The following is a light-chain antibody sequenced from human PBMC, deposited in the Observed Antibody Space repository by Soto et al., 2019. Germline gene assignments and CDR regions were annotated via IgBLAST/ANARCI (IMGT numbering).Light chain of an antibody. V-gene: IGKV3-15*01. CDR2: GAS. Sequence: IVMTQSPATLSVSPGERSTLSCRASQSVSNKLAWYQQKPGQAPRLLIYGASAGATGIPPRFSGSGSGTQFTLTISSLQSEDFAVYYCQQYDNWPGTFGPGTKGEIK. J-gene: IGKJ1*01. CDR3: QQYDNWPGT. CDR1: QSVSNK.